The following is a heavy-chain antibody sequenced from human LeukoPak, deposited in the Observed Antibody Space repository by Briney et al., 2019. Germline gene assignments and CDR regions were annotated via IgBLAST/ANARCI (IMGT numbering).Heavy chain of an antibody. CDR1: GGSISRSSYY. CDR3: AIAAGRGVVVIR. Sequence: SETLSLTCSVSGGSISRSSYYWGWIRQPPGKGLEWIGSLYNTETTYYNPSLQSRVTISVDTSKNQFSLKLSSVTAADTAVYYCAIAAGRGVVVIRWGQGTLVTVSS. V-gene: IGHV4-39*07. D-gene: IGHD3-22*01. CDR2: LYNTETT. J-gene: IGHJ4*02.